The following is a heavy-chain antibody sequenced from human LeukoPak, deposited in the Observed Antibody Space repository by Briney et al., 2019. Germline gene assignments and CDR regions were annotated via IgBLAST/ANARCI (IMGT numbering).Heavy chain of an antibody. Sequence: GGSLRLSCAASGFTFSSYSMNWVRQAPGKGLEWVSSISSSNSYIYYADSVKGRFTISRDNAKNSLYLQMNSLRAEDTAVYYCARDSSSWKGYFQHWGQGTLVTVSS. CDR1: GFTFSSYS. V-gene: IGHV3-21*01. CDR2: ISSSNSYI. J-gene: IGHJ1*01. D-gene: IGHD6-13*01. CDR3: ARDSSSWKGYFQH.